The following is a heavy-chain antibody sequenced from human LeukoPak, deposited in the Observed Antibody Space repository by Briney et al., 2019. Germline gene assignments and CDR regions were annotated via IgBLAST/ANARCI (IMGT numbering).Heavy chain of an antibody. V-gene: IGHV4-59*11. D-gene: IGHD3-3*01. Sequence: SETLSLTCTVSGGSISSHYWSWIRQPPGKGLEWIGYIYYSGSTNYNPSLKSRVTISVDTSKNQFSLKLSSVTAADTAVYYCARELGRGDGYMDVWGKGITVTVSS. CDR1: GGSISSHY. CDR3: ARELGRGDGYMDV. J-gene: IGHJ6*03. CDR2: IYYSGST.